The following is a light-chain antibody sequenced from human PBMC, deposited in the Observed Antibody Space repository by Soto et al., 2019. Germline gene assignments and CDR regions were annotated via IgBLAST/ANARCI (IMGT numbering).Light chain of an antibody. V-gene: IGKV3-11*01. CDR2: DAY. CDR1: QSFRGL. CDR3: HQRHLWPIP. Sequence: EVVLKQSPVTLSLSPGERATLSCRASQSFRGLLAWYQQKPGQAARLLIYDAYNRATGIPPRFSGRGSGTDFTLTIISLEPEDSAVYDCHQRHLWPIPFGQGKRLETK. J-gene: IGKJ5*01.